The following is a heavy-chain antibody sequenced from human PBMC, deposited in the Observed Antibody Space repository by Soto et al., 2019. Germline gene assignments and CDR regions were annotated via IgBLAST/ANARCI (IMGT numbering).Heavy chain of an antibody. CDR1: EFTFSTYG. J-gene: IGHJ4*02. D-gene: IGHD4-17*01. CDR2: ISGDSRTA. V-gene: IGHV3-48*01. Sequence: EVQLVESGGGLVQPGGSLRLSCAASEFTFSTYGMNWVRQAPGKGLEWLAYISGDSRTAFYEDSVKGRFTISRDNAKKSLYRQMHSLRAEDTAVYYCAREGTNDYGDYYFDYWGQGTLVTVSS. CDR3: AREGTNDYGDYYFDY.